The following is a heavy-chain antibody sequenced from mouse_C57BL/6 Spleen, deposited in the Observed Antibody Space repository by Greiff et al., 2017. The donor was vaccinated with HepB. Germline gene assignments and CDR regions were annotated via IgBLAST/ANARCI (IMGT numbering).Heavy chain of an antibody. CDR2: IYPGSGNT. D-gene: IGHD4-1*01. Sequence: QVHVKQSGAELVRPGASVKLSCKASGYTFTDYYINWVKQRPGQGLEWIARIYPGSGNTYYNEKFKGKATLTAEKSSSTAYMQLSSLTSEDSAVYFCARLGGYYFDYWGQGTTLTVSS. J-gene: IGHJ2*01. CDR3: ARLGGYYFDY. CDR1: GYTFTDYY. V-gene: IGHV1-76*01.